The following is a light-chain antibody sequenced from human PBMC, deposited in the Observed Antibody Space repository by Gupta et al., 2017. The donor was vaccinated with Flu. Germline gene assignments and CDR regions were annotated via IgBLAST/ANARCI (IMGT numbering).Light chain of an antibody. J-gene: IGKJ2*03. CDR1: QSLLHSNGYNY. CDR2: LGS. V-gene: IGKV2-28*01. Sequence: DIVMTQSPLFLPVTPGEPASISCRSSQSLLHSNGYNYLDWYLQKPGQSPQLLIYLGSNRASGVPDRFSGSGSGTDFTLKISRVEAEDVGVYYCMQARQTPLSFGQGTKLEIK. CDR3: MQARQTPLS.